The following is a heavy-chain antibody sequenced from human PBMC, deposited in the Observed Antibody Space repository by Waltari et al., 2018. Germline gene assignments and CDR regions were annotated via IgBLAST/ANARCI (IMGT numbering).Heavy chain of an antibody. Sequence: QVQLVQSGAEVKKPGASVKVSCNASGYTFTSYDIHWLRQATGQGLEWMGWMNPNSGNTGYAQKFQGRVTMTRNTSISTAYMELSSLRSEDTAVYYCASRFYDFWSGYYDYWGQGTLVTVSS. D-gene: IGHD3-3*01. CDR1: GYTFTSYD. V-gene: IGHV1-8*01. CDR3: ASRFYDFWSGYYDY. J-gene: IGHJ4*02. CDR2: MNPNSGNT.